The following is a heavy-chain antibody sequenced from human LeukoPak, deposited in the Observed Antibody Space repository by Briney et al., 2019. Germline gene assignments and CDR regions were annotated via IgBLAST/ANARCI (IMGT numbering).Heavy chain of an antibody. CDR2: ISGSGGST. D-gene: IGHD4-17*01. CDR1: GFTFSGYG. Sequence: GGTLRLSCAASGFTFSGYGMSWVRQAPGKGLEWVSAISGSGGSTYYADSVKGRFTISRDNSKNTLYLQMNSLRAEDTAVYYCAKVGHDYGDFYGYYFDYWGQGTLVTVSS. V-gene: IGHV3-23*01. J-gene: IGHJ4*02. CDR3: AKVGHDYGDFYGYYFDY.